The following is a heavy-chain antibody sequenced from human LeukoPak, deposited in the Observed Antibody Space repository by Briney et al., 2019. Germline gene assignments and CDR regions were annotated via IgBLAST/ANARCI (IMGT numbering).Heavy chain of an antibody. V-gene: IGHV1-2*04. J-gene: IGHJ4*02. D-gene: IGHD1-26*01. CDR3: ARDLTSTSNWEFDY. CDR1: GYTFADYF. Sequence: ASVKVSCKASGYTFADYFIHWVRQAPGQGLEWMGRINPNTGGAEYAPKFQGWVTMTRDTSISTAYVGVNRLISDDTAVYYCARDLTSTSNWEFDYWGQGTLVIVSS. CDR2: INPNTGGA.